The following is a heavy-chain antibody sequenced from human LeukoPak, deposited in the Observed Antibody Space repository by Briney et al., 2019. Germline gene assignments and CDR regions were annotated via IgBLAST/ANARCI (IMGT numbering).Heavy chain of an antibody. CDR3: ARDRAYGAYTDYFDY. CDR2: IYYSGST. V-gene: IGHV4-39*07. J-gene: IGHJ4*02. D-gene: IGHD4-17*01. Sequence: KTSETLSLTCTVSGGSISSSSYYWGWIRQPPGKGLEWIGSIYYSGSTYYNPSLKSRVTISVDTSKNQFSLKLSSVTAADTAVYYCARDRAYGAYTDYFDYWGQGTLVTVSS. CDR1: GGSISSSSYY.